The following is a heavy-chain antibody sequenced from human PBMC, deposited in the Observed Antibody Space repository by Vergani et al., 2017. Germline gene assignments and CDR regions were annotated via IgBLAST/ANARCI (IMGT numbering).Heavy chain of an antibody. J-gene: IGHJ4*02. V-gene: IGHV3-23*04. Sequence: EVQMVESGGGLVKPGGSLRLSCVASGFTFSHYSMNWVRQAPGKGLEWVSAISGSGGSTYYADSVKGRFTISRDNSKNTLYLQMNSLRADDTAVYYCAKGIGYDSSGYYFDYWGQGTLVTVSS. D-gene: IGHD3-22*01. CDR3: AKGIGYDSSGYYFDY. CDR1: GFTFSHYS. CDR2: ISGSGGST.